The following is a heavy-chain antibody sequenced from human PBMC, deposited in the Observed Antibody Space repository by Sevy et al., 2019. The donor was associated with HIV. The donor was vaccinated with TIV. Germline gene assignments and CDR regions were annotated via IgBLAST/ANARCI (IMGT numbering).Heavy chain of an antibody. V-gene: IGHV4-59*08. J-gene: IGHJ3*02. Sequence: PAATLSLTCTVSGGSINSDHWNWIRQPPGKGLEWIGYVYYTGGTNYNPSLKNRVTISVDRTKNQFSLKLTSVTAADTAVYYCARRNDFDIWGQGTMVTVSS. CDR1: GGSINSDH. CDR3: ARRNDFDI. CDR2: VYYTGGT.